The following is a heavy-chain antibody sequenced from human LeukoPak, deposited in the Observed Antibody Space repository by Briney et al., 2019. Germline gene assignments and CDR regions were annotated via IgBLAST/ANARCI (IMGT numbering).Heavy chain of an antibody. CDR3: ARGAPDYYDSSGYSPFDY. J-gene: IGHJ4*02. V-gene: IGHV1-69*13. CDR1: GGTFSSYA. CDR2: IIPIFGTA. Sequence: ASVKVSCKASGGTFSSYAISWVRQAPGQGLEWMGGIIPIFGTANYAQKFQGRVTITADESTSTAYMELSSLRSEDTAVYYCARGAPDYYDSSGYSPFDYWGQGTLVTVSS. D-gene: IGHD3-22*01.